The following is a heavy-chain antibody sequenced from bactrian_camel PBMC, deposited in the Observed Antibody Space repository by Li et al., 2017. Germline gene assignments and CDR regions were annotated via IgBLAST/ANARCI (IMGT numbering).Heavy chain of an antibody. Sequence: VQLVESGGGSVQAGGSLRLSCAASGDTLSYYSMDWGWFRQAPGKAREGVAAIYGGITTYYDDSVKGRFTISQDNAKPMLYLQMNALKPEDTAMYYCAADLVTGGNWRSIDHWSYWGQGTQVTVS. J-gene: IGHJ4*01. D-gene: IGHD7*01. CDR3: AADLVTGGNWRSIDHWSY. V-gene: IGHV3S53*01. CDR1: GDTLSYYS. CDR2: IYGGITT.